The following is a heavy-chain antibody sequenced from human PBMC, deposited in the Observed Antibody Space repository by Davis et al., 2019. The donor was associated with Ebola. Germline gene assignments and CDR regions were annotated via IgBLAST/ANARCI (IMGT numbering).Heavy chain of an antibody. D-gene: IGHD4-17*01. J-gene: IGHJ6*02. CDR2: ISTSSSI. V-gene: IGHV3-48*02. Sequence: GESLKISCAASGFTFSSYSMNWVRQAPGKGLEWVSYISTSSSIYYADSVKGRFTISRDNAKKSLYLQMNSLRDEDTAVYYCARGVDYGDNYYYYGMDVWGQGTTVIVSS. CDR1: GFTFSSYS. CDR3: ARGVDYGDNYYYYGMDV.